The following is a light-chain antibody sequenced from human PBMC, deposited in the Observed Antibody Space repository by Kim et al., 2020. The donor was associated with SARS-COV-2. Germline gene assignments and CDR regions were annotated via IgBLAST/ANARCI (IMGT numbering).Light chain of an antibody. CDR1: SSLVGDYNY. CDR3: TSYTGADTVL. J-gene: IGLJ2*01. Sequence: QSALTQTASVSGSPGQSITISCTGTSSLVGDYNYVSWYQHHPDQAPKLIIYDVSYRPSGVSTHFSGSKSGNTASLTISGLQAADEADYYCTSYTGADTVLFGGGTQLTVL. CDR2: DVS. V-gene: IGLV2-14*03.